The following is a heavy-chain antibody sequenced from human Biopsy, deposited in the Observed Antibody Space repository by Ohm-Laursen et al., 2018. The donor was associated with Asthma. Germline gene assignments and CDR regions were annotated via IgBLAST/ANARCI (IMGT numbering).Heavy chain of an antibody. CDR3: ARDGPELPTELDY. CDR1: GFTFSNYG. J-gene: IGHJ4*02. V-gene: IGHV3-30*03. D-gene: IGHD1-14*01. Sequence: SLRLSCAASGFTFSNYGMHWVRQAPGKGLDWVAVISFDGSNKNYTDSVKGRFTISRDNSRNSLYLQMNSLRAEDTAVYYCARDGPELPTELDYWGPGTLVTVSS. CDR2: ISFDGSNK.